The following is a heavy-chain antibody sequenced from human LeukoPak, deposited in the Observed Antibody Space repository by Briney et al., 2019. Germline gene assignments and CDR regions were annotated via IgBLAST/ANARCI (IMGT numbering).Heavy chain of an antibody. J-gene: IGHJ4*02. D-gene: IGHD5-12*01. CDR3: ARGPGYSGD. CDR1: GGSFSGYY. V-gene: IGHV4-59*01. CDR2: IYYSGST. Sequence: PSETLSLTCAVYGGSFSGYYWSWIRQPPGKGLEWIGYIYYSGSTNYNRSLKSRVTISIDTSKKQFSLKLTSVTAADTAVYYCARGPGYSGDWGQGTLVTVSS.